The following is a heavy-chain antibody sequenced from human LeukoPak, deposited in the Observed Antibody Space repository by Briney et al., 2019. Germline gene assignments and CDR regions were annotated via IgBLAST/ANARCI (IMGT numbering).Heavy chain of an antibody. CDR1: GGSISSSY. V-gene: IGHV4-59*01. CDR2: IHHSGNT. D-gene: IGHD2-21*01. J-gene: IGHJ3*02. CDR3: VRWQYCGGNCYFSAFDI. Sequence: SETLSLTCTVSGGSISSSYWSWIRQSPAKGLEWVGYIHHSGNTNSNPPPKSRVTISVDTPKNQFSLKLSSVTAADTAVYYCVRWQYCGGNCYFSAFDIWGQGKMVTVSS.